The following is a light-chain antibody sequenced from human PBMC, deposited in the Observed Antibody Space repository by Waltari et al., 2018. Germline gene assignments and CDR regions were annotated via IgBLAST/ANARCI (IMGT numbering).Light chain of an antibody. J-gene: IGKJ2*01. V-gene: IGKV4-1*01. CDR2: WAS. Sequence: DIVMTQSPDSLAVSLGERATINCQSSQSVLYSSNNNNYLAWYQQKPGQPPKLLIYWASTRESGVPDRFSGSGSGTDFTLTISSLQAEDVAVYYCQQCFSTPYTFGQGTKLEIK. CDR1: QSVLYSSNNNNY. CDR3: QQCFSTPYT.